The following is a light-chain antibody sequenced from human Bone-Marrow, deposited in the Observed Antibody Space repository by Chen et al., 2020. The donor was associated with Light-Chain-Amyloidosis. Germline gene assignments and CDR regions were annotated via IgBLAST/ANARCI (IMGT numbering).Light chain of an antibody. J-gene: IGLJ2*01. CDR1: DLPTKY. V-gene: IGLV3-25*03. CDR3: QSADSSGTYEVI. CDR2: RDT. Sequence: SYELTPPPSVSVSPGQTARITCSGDDLPTKYAFWYQQKPGQAPVLGIHRDTERPSGISERFSGSSSGTTATLTISGVQADDEADYHCQSADSSGTYEVIFGGGTKLTVL.